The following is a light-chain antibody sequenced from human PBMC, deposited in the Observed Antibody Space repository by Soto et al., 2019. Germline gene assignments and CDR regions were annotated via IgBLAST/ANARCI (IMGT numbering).Light chain of an antibody. Sequence: QSVLTQPRSVSGSPGQSVTISCTGTGSDVGGYNYVSWYQQHPGKAPKLMIYDVSKRPSGVPDRFSGSKSGNTASLTISGLQAEDEAEYNCCSYAGSYTFVVFGGGTKLTVL. CDR2: DVS. J-gene: IGLJ2*01. CDR3: CSYAGSYTFVV. CDR1: GSDVGGYNY. V-gene: IGLV2-11*01.